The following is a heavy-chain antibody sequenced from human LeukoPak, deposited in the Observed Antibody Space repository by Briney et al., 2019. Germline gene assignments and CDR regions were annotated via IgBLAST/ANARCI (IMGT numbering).Heavy chain of an antibody. CDR1: GGSTSSYY. D-gene: IGHD6-19*01. Sequence: PSETLSLTCTVSGGSTSSYYWSWIRLPPGKGPEWIGFISYNGNTNYNPSLKSRVTISADTSKNQFSLKLSSVTAADTAVYYCARQELYNSGWYFDHWGLGTLVTVSS. V-gene: IGHV4-59*08. J-gene: IGHJ4*02. CDR2: ISYNGNT. CDR3: ARQELYNSGWYFDH.